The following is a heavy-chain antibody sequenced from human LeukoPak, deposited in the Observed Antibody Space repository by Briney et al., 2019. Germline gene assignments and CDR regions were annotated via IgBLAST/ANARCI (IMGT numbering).Heavy chain of an antibody. Sequence: PGGSLRLSCAASGFTFSSYSMNWVRQAPGKGLEWVSSISSSSIYYADSVKGRFTISRDNAKNSLYLQMDSLRAEDTAVYYCAREGHGDFSFDYWGQGTLVTVSS. D-gene: IGHD4-17*01. CDR2: ISSSSI. CDR3: AREGHGDFSFDY. CDR1: GFTFSSYS. J-gene: IGHJ4*02. V-gene: IGHV3-21*01.